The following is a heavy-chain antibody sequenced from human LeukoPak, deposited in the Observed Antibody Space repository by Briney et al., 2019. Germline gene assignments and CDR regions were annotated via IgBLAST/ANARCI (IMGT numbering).Heavy chain of an antibody. Sequence: GRSLRLSCAASGFTFSSYAMPWVRQAPGKGLEWVAVISYDGSNKYYADSVKGRFTISRDNSKNTLYLQMNSLRAEDTAVYYCAATSIAAAWDYWGQGTLVTVSS. D-gene: IGHD6-13*01. CDR1: GFTFSSYA. CDR2: ISYDGSNK. V-gene: IGHV3-30*04. J-gene: IGHJ4*02. CDR3: AATSIAAAWDY.